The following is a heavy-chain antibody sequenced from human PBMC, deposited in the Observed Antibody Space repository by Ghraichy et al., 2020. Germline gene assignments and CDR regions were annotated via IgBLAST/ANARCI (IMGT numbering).Heavy chain of an antibody. D-gene: IGHD5-18*01. V-gene: IGHV3-30*02. Sequence: GGSLRLSCAASGFTFSSYGMHWVRQAPGKGLEWVAFIRYDGSNKYYADSVKGRFTISRDNSKNTLYLQMNSLRAEDTAVYYCAKDGGYSYGPYPPIYYFDYWGQGTLVTVSS. CDR2: IRYDGSNK. CDR3: AKDGGYSYGPYPPIYYFDY. CDR1: GFTFSSYG. J-gene: IGHJ4*02.